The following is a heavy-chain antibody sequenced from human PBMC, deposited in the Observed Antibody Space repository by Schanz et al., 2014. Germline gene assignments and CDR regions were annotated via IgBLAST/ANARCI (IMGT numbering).Heavy chain of an antibody. V-gene: IGHV3-9*01. D-gene: IGHD6-6*01. CDR2: ISWRSRSV. J-gene: IGHJ6*02. CDR3: ATSYSSSSYFYVMDV. CDR1: GFTFEDHV. Sequence: EVQLVESGGRLVQPGKSLTLTCTTSGFTFEDHVLHWVRQGPGKGLEWVSGISWRSRSVGYADSVKGRFTISRDNAKNSLFLQMNSLRAEDTAIYYCATSYSSSSYFYVMDVWGQGTTVTVSS.